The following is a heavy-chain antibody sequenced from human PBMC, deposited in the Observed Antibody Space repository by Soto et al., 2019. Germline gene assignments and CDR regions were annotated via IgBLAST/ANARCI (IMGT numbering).Heavy chain of an antibody. CDR1: GFTFGSYA. CDR2: ISCNGGST. V-gene: IGHV3-23*01. CDR3: SKDTQVWPYDFVSSYFDY. D-gene: IGHD3-3*01. J-gene: IGHJ4*02. Sequence: GGSLRLSCAASGFTFGSYAMHWVRQAPGKGLEWVAAISCNGGSTYYADSVKGRFTISRDNSKNTLYLQMNRLRAEDTAVYYCSKDTQVWPYDFVSSYFDYWGQGTLVTVSS.